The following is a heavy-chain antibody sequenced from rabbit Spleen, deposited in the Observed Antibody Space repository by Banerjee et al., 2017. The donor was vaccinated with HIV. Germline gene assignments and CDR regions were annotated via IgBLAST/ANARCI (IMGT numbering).Heavy chain of an antibody. CDR2: IAAGVSGTT. CDR3: ARFYAGYGDFGYAAM. CDR1: GFSFSSSDY. J-gene: IGHJ6*01. Sequence: QSLEESGGDLVKPGASLTLTCTASGFSFSSSDYMCWVRQAPGKGPEWIACIAAGVSGTTYYATWAKGRFTISNPSSTTVTLQMSSLTAADTATYFCARFYAGYGDFGYAAMWGQGTLVTVS. V-gene: IGHV1S40*01. D-gene: IGHD7-1*01.